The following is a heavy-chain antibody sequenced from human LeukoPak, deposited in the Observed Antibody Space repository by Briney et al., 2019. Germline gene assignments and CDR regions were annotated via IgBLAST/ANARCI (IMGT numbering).Heavy chain of an antibody. Sequence: PGGSLRLSCAASGFTFSSYAMSWVRQAPGKGLEWVSAISGSGGSTYYADSVKGRFTISRDNSKNTLYLQMNSLRAEDTAVYYCAKDTANQRCRLSDYWGQGTLVTVSS. D-gene: IGHD2/OR15-2a*01. CDR3: AKDTANQRCRLSDY. CDR1: GFTFSSYA. CDR2: ISGSGGST. V-gene: IGHV3-23*01. J-gene: IGHJ4*02.